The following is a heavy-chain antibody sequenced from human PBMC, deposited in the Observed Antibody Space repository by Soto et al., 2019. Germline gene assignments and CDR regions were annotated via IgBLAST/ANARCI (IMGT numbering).Heavy chain of an antibody. CDR1: GGIFSSYA. Sequence: SVKVSCKASGGIFSSYAISWVRQAPGQGLEWMGGIIPIFGTANYAQKFQGRVTITADESTSTAYMELSSLRSEDTAVYYCARDGATYYYDSSGYLPPSSPDAFDIWGQGTMVTVSS. CDR2: IIPIFGTA. J-gene: IGHJ3*02. CDR3: ARDGATYYYDSSGYLPPSSPDAFDI. V-gene: IGHV1-69*13. D-gene: IGHD3-22*01.